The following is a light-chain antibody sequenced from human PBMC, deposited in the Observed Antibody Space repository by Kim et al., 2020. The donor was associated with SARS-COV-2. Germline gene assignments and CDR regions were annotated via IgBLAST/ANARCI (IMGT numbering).Light chain of an antibody. CDR2: DAS. CDR1: ESISTW. V-gene: IGKV1-5*01. J-gene: IGKJ2*03. Sequence: GDRVTITCRASESISTWLAWYQQKPGTAPNLLISDASTLERGVPSRFSGSGSGTEFTLTITSLQPDDFATYYCQHYNTYLYSFGQGTKLEI. CDR3: QHYNTYLYS.